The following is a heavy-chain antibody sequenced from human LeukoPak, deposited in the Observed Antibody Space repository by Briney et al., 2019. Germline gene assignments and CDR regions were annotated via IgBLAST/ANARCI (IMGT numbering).Heavy chain of an antibody. CDR1: GGSISSYY. CDR3: ARDTVEDDAFDI. D-gene: IGHD1-1*01. Sequence: PSETLSLTCTVSGGSISSYYWSWIRQPPGKGLEWIGYIYYSGSTNYNPSLESRVTISVDTSKNQFSLKLSSVTAADTAVYYCARDTVEDDAFDIWGQGTMVTVSS. V-gene: IGHV4-59*12. CDR2: IYYSGST. J-gene: IGHJ3*02.